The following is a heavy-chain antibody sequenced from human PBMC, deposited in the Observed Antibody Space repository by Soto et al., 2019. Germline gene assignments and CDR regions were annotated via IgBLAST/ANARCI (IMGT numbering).Heavy chain of an antibody. D-gene: IGHD6-6*01. CDR2: IYYSGST. CDR1: GGSISSYY. Sequence: QVQLQESGPGLVKPSETLSLTCTVSGGSISSYYWSWIRQPPAKGLEWIGYIYYSGSTNYNPSLKSRVTISVDTSKNQFSLKLSSVTAADTAVYYCARDVAAQIDYWGQGTLVTVSS. J-gene: IGHJ4*02. CDR3: ARDVAAQIDY. V-gene: IGHV4-59*01.